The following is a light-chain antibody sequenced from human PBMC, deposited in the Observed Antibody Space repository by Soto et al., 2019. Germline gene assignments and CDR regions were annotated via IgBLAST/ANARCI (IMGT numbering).Light chain of an antibody. V-gene: IGKV1-39*01. CDR1: QTVSRY. J-gene: IGKJ1*01. CDR2: AAS. CDR3: QQTYSKLWT. Sequence: DIQLTQSPSSLSASVGDTVTITCRASQTVSRYLNWYQQKSGTAPKLLIYAASTLHTGVPSRFSGRGSGTDFTLTINNLQREDFADYFCQQTYSKLWTFGQGAKLEIK.